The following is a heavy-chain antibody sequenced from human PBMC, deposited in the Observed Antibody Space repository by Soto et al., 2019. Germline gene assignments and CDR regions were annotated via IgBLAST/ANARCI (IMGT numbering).Heavy chain of an antibody. CDR1: GYTFTYYG. Sequence: ASVKVSCKASGYTFTYYGISWVRQSPGQGLEWMGWISAYNGNTNYAQNLQGRVTMTTDTSTTTAYMELRSLRSDDTAVYYCARDGGVLMVYAALDFWGQGTLVTVSS. J-gene: IGHJ4*02. CDR2: ISAYNGNT. CDR3: ARDGGVLMVYAALDF. V-gene: IGHV1-18*01. D-gene: IGHD2-8*01.